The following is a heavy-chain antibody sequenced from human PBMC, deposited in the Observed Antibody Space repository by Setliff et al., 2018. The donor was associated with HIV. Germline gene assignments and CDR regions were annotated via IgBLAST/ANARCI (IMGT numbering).Heavy chain of an antibody. D-gene: IGHD2-15*01. CDR3: ARDQTPLDAFDI. Sequence: GASVKVSCKASGYKFTGHHIQWMRQAPGQGLEWMGRINPNMGDTQYAQKFQGRIIMTRDASANTAYMELSRLRSDDTAMYYCARDQTPLDAFDIWGQGTMVTVSS. CDR2: INPNMGDT. V-gene: IGHV1-2*06. J-gene: IGHJ3*02. CDR1: GYKFTGHH.